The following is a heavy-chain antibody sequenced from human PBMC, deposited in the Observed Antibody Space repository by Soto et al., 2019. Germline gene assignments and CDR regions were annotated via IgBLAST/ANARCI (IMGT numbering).Heavy chain of an antibody. Sequence: PGGSLRLSCAASGFTFSSYGMHWVRQAPGKGLEWVAVISYDGSNKYYADSVKGRFTISRDNSKNTLYLQMNSLRAEDTAVYYCANHVGGTIFGVVTPFDYWGQGTLVTVSS. CDR3: ANHVGGTIFGVVTPFDY. V-gene: IGHV3-30*18. CDR1: GFTFSSYG. D-gene: IGHD3-3*01. J-gene: IGHJ4*02. CDR2: ISYDGSNK.